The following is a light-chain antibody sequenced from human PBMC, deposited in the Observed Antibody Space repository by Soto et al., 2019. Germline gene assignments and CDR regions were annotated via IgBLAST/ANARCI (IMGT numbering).Light chain of an antibody. Sequence: DIHMTQSPSSLSASLLYIVTIACXSSQSINIYLNWYQQKVGRAPKLLIFAASNLQSGVPSRFSGSGVGTHFTLTISGLQPEDFATYYCQQSYNNFPLTFGRGTKVDIK. CDR1: QSINIY. CDR2: AAS. CDR3: QQSYNNFPLT. J-gene: IGKJ4*01. V-gene: IGKV1-39*01.